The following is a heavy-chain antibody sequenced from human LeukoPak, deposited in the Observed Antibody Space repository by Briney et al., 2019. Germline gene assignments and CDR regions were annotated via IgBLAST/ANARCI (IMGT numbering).Heavy chain of an antibody. CDR1: GFTFSNAW. Sequence: GGSLRLSCATYGFTFSNAWMNWVRQAPGKGLEWVGRIRSNSDGGTIDYAAPVKGRFTLSRDDSKTTLYLQMNSLQTEDTAVYYCATDFYDSTWGQGTLVTVSS. V-gene: IGHV3-15*07. CDR3: ATDFYDST. J-gene: IGHJ5*02. D-gene: IGHD3-22*01. CDR2: IRSNSDGGTI.